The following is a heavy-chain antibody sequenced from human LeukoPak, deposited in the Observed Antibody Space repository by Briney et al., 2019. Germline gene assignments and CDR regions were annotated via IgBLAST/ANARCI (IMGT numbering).Heavy chain of an antibody. Sequence: PGGSLRLSCVGAGFPFSDFHVSWIRQAPGKGLEWVSYITSGGGFKYYADSVKGRFSISRDDSKNSVFLQMNSLRVEDTAVYYCARVRPGSSGSYYRTSWGQGTLVTVSS. V-gene: IGHV3-11*04. D-gene: IGHD3-22*01. J-gene: IGHJ4*02. CDR2: ITSGGGFK. CDR3: ARVRPGSSGSYYRTS. CDR1: GFPFSDFH.